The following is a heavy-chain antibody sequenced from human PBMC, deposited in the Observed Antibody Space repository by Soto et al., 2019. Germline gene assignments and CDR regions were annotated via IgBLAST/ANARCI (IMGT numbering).Heavy chain of an antibody. Sequence: PSETLSLTCNVSGGSISSGSYYWSWIRQPRGKGLECIGFIYSSGSSGSTNYNPSLKSRVTISVDTSKNQFSLKLSPVTDADTAVYYCASRHISMSLDYWGQGTLVTVSS. D-gene: IGHD3-22*01. J-gene: IGHJ4*02. CDR1: GGSISSGSYY. V-gene: IGHV4-61*01. CDR3: ASRHISMSLDY. CDR2: IYSSGSSGST.